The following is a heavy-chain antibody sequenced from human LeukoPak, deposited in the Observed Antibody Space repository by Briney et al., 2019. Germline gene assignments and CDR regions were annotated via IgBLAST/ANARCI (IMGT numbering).Heavy chain of an antibody. V-gene: IGHV4-30-4*01. CDR1: GGSISSGDYY. J-gene: IGHJ4*02. CDR2: IYYSGST. D-gene: IGHD2-21*02. CDR3: ARLVVVTAIGFDY. Sequence: SETLSLTCTVSGGSISSGDYYWSWICQPPGKGLEWIGYIYYSGSTNYNPSLKSRVTISVDTSKNQFSLKLSSVTAADTAVYYCARLVVVTAIGFDYWGQGTLVTVSS.